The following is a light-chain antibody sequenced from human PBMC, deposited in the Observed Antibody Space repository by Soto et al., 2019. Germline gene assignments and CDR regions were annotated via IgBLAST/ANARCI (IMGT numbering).Light chain of an antibody. V-gene: IGKV3-11*01. Sequence: EIVLTQSPATLSLSPGERATLSCRASQSVSSYLAWYQQKPGQAPRLLIYDASNRATGIPARFSGSGSGTDFTLPISSLGPEDFAVYYCQQRSNWIYTFGQGTKLEIK. CDR3: QQRSNWIYT. CDR1: QSVSSY. J-gene: IGKJ2*01. CDR2: DAS.